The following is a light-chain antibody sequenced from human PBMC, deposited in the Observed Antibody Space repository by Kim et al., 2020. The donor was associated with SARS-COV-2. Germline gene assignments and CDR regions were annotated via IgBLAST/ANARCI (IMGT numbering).Light chain of an antibody. CDR1: KLGDKY. V-gene: IGLV3-1*01. CDR2: QDN. CDR3: QAWDSSTVV. J-gene: IGLJ2*01. Sequence: SVSPGQTASITCSGDKLGDKYASWYQQKPGQSPVLVIYQDNKRPSGIPDRFSGSNSGNTATLTISGTQPMDEADYYCQAWDSSTVVFGGGTQLTVL.